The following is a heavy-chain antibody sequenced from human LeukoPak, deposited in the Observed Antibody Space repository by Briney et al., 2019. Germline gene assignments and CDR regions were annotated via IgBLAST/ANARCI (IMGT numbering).Heavy chain of an antibody. Sequence: PSETLSLTCTVSGGSITTIPYNWGWIRQPPGKGLEWIGTISYVGTTYYEPSLKSRVTMSIDTSKNQFSLNLNSATAADTAVYYCARHPTGYPNWFDSWGQGTLVFVSS. D-gene: IGHD3-9*01. CDR1: GGSITTIPYN. J-gene: IGHJ5*01. CDR2: ISYVGTT. CDR3: ARHPTGYPNWFDS. V-gene: IGHV4-39*01.